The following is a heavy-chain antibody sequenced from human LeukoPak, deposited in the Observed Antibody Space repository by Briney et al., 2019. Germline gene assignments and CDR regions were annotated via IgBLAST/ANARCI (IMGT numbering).Heavy chain of an antibody. Sequence: PSETLSLTCAVYGGSFSGYYWSWIRQPPGKGLEWIGEINHSGSTNYNPSLKSRVTISVDTSKNQFSLKLSSVTAADTAVYYCARQLWDIVATIGTFDIWGQGTMVTVSS. CDR1: GGSFSGYY. V-gene: IGHV4-34*01. CDR3: ARQLWDIVATIGTFDI. CDR2: INHSGST. J-gene: IGHJ3*02. D-gene: IGHD5-12*01.